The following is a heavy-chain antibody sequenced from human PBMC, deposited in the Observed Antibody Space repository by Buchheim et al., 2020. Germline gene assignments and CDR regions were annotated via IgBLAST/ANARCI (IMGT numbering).Heavy chain of an antibody. CDR3: ATKYVVPAAYGRYYYYYGMDV. Sequence: QVQLQQSGPGLVKPSGTLSLTCAVSGGSISNSNWWSWVRQPPGKGLEWIGEISHSGSTHYNPSLKSRVTISVDKSKNQFYMKLSSETAADTAVYYCATKYVVPAAYGRYYYYYGMDVWGQGTT. D-gene: IGHD2-2*01. V-gene: IGHV4-4*02. J-gene: IGHJ6*02. CDR1: GGSISNSNW. CDR2: ISHSGST.